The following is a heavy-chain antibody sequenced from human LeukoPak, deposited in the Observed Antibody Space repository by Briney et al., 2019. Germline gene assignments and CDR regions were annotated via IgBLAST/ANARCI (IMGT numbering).Heavy chain of an antibody. CDR2: IYYSGST. CDR1: GGSISCGGYY. D-gene: IGHD4-17*01. CDR3: ARGGYGDSGAFDI. V-gene: IGHV4-31*03. Sequence: SETLSLTCTVSGGSISCGGYYWRWIRQHPGKGLEWIGYIYYSGSTYYNPSLKSRVTISVDTSKNQFSLKLSSVTAADTAVYYCARGGYGDSGAFDIWGQGTMVTVSS. J-gene: IGHJ3*02.